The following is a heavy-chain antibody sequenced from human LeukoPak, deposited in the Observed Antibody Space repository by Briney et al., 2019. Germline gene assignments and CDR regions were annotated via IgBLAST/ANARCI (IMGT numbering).Heavy chain of an antibody. CDR2: IYTSGST. J-gene: IGHJ4*02. Sequence: PSETLSLTCIVSGGSISSYYWSWIRQPAGKGLEWIGRIYTSGSTNYNPSLKSRVTMSVDTSKNQFSLKLSSVTAADTAVYYCARINRYCSGGSCYVVVDYWGQGTLVTVSS. CDR3: ARINRYCSGGSCYVVVDY. V-gene: IGHV4-4*07. D-gene: IGHD2-15*01. CDR1: GGSISSYY.